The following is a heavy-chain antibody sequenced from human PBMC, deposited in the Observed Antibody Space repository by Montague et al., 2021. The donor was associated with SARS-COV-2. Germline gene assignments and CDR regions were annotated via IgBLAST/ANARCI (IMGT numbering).Heavy chain of an antibody. CDR2: INHSGST. CDR3: AREVRGRIVVVIAIPYYYFDY. J-gene: IGHJ4*02. V-gene: IGHV4-34*01. CDR1: GGSISSYY. D-gene: IGHD2-21*01. Sequence: SETLSLTCTVPGGSISSYYWSWIRQPPGKGLEWIGEINHSGSTNYNPSLKSRVTISVDTSKNQFSLKLSSVTAADTAVYYCAREVRGRIVVVIAIPYYYFDYWGQGTLVTVSS.